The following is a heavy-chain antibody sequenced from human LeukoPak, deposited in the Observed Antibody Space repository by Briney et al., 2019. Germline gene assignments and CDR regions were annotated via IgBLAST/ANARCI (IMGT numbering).Heavy chain of an antibody. Sequence: GGSLRLSCAASGFIVSSNYMTWVRQAPGKGLEWVGRNRDKSKSYTTDYAASVRGRFTISRDDSKNSLYLQMYSLKTEDTAVYFCTRPSYYDSRGYSTNGFDIWGQGTMVTVSS. V-gene: IGHV3-72*01. CDR1: GFIVSSNY. D-gene: IGHD3-22*01. CDR2: NRDKSKSYTT. CDR3: TRPSYYDSRGYSTNGFDI. J-gene: IGHJ3*02.